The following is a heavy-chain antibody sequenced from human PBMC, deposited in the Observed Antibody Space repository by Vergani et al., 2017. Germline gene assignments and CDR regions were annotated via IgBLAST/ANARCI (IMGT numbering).Heavy chain of an antibody. Sequence: QVQLVQSGAEVKKPGSSVKVSCKASVGTFSSYAISWVRQAPGQGLEWMGRISAYNGNTHYAQKLQGRVTMTTDTSTSTAYMELRSLRSDDTAVYYCARAGYHSYPDGYWGQGTLVTVSS. CDR2: ISAYNGNT. CDR1: VGTFSSYA. V-gene: IGHV1-18*01. CDR3: ARAGYHSYPDGY. J-gene: IGHJ4*02. D-gene: IGHD3-9*01.